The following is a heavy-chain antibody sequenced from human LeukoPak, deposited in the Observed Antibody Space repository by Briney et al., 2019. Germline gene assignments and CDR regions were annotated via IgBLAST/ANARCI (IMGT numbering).Heavy chain of an antibody. V-gene: IGHV3-43*02. D-gene: IGHD4-23*01. CDR2: ISGDGGST. CDR1: GFTFDDYA. Sequence: PGGSLRLSCVASGFTFDDYAMHWVRQAPGKGLEWVSLISGDGGSTYYADSVKGRFTISRDNSKNSLYLQMNSLRTEDTALYYCAKDLTGRYGGNSVGSDWGQGTLVTVSS. CDR3: AKDLTGRYGGNSVGSD. J-gene: IGHJ4*02.